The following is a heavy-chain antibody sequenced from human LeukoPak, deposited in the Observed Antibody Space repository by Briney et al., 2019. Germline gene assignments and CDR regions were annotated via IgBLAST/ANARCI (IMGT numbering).Heavy chain of an antibody. CDR2: ISGDGGRK. J-gene: IGHJ6*02. Sequence: GGSLRLSCAASGFTFDDYAMNWVRQAPGKGLEGVSLISGDGGRKYHADSVAGRFSISRDNSKHSLYLQMNSLRTEDTALYSCACGYRYGYLTSYGMDVWGQGTSVTVSS. CDR3: ACGYRYGYLTSYGMDV. V-gene: IGHV3-43*02. CDR1: GFTFDDYA. D-gene: IGHD5-18*01.